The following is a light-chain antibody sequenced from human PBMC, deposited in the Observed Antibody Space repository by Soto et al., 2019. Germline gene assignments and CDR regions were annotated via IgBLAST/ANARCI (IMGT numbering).Light chain of an antibody. CDR2: EVS. J-gene: IGLJ3*02. V-gene: IGLV2-14*01. CDR1: SSDVGGYNY. CDR3: STYTSSRTRV. Sequence: QSALAQPASVSGSPGQSITISCTGTSSDVGGYNYVSWFQHHPGKAPKLMIYEVSNRPSGVSNRFSGSKSGNTASLTISGLQAEDAADYYCSTYTSSRTRVFGGGTKVTVL.